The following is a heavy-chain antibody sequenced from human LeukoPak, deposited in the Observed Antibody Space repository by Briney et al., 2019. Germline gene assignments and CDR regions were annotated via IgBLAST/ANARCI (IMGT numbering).Heavy chain of an antibody. Sequence: ASVKVSCKASGYTFTSYGISWVRQAPGQGLEWMGWISAYNGNTNYAQKLQGRVTMTTDTSTSTAYMELRSLRSDDTAVYYCARDLPPPEYYGSGSPFDYWGQGTLVTVSS. CDR1: GYTFTSYG. CDR3: ARDLPPPEYYGSGSPFDY. CDR2: ISAYNGNT. V-gene: IGHV1-18*01. J-gene: IGHJ4*02. D-gene: IGHD3-10*01.